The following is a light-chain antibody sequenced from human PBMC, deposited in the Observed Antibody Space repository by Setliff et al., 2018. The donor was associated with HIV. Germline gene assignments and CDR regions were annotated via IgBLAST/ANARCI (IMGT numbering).Light chain of an antibody. Sequence: LTQPPSASGTPGQRVTISCSGSSSNIGSNIVNWYQHLPGTAPKLLIYRNNQRPSGVPDRFSGSKSGTSASLAISGLQSEDEADYYCATWDDSLNGNVFGSGTKV. V-gene: IGLV1-44*01. CDR3: ATWDDSLNGNV. CDR2: RNN. J-gene: IGLJ1*01. CDR1: SSNIGSNI.